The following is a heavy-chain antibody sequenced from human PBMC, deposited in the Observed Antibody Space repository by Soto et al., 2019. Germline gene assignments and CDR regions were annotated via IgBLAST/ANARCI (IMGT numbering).Heavy chain of an antibody. J-gene: IGHJ5*02. CDR1: GASMNSYH. V-gene: IGHV4-4*07. D-gene: IGHD6-13*01. Sequence: SETLSLTCTVSGASMNSYHWSWIRQPAGKGLEWIGHIHSSGSTNYNPSLKSRVTMPVDTSKNQFSLRLMSLTAADTAVYYCARDQGVAAAGITWFDPWGQGSLVTVSS. CDR2: IHSSGST. CDR3: ARDQGVAAAGITWFDP.